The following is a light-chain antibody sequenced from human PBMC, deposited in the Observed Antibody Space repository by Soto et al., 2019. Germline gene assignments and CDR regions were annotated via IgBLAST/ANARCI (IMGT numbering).Light chain of an antibody. CDR3: QQYDSSPIT. J-gene: IGKJ5*01. V-gene: IGKV3-20*01. CDR2: GAS. CDR1: QSFSRSF. Sequence: EIVMTQSPGTLSLSPGERATLSCRASQSFSRSFLAWYQQKPGQAPRLLIYGASTTATGIPDRFSGSGSGTEFTLSITRLEPEDFAVYYCQQYDSSPITFGQGTRLEIK.